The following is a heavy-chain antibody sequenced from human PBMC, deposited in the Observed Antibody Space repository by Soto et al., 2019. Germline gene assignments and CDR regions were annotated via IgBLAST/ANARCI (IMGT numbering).Heavy chain of an antibody. CDR1: GYTFTSYG. J-gene: IGHJ4*02. CDR3: ARARWSSSRADVYYFDY. V-gene: IGHV1-18*01. CDR2: ISADNGNT. Sequence: XSVKVSFNASGYTFTSYGISLVRHSPGQGLEWMGWISADNGNTNYAQKLQGRVTMTTDTSTSTAYMELRSLRSDDKAVYYCARARWSSSRADVYYFDYWGQGTLVTVSS. D-gene: IGHD6-13*01.